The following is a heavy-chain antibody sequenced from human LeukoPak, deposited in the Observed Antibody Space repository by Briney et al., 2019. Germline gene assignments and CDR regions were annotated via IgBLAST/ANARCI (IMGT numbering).Heavy chain of an antibody. CDR3: ARDELVPAAISYYYYGMDV. CDR1: GFTFSSYG. V-gene: IGHV3-33*01. J-gene: IGHJ6*02. D-gene: IGHD2-2*02. Sequence: GGSLRLSCAAPGFTFSSYGMHWVRQAPGKGLEWVAVIWYDGSNKYYADSVKGRFTISRDNSKNTLYLQMNSLRAEDTAVYYCARDELVPAAISYYYYGMDVWGQGTTVTVSS. CDR2: IWYDGSNK.